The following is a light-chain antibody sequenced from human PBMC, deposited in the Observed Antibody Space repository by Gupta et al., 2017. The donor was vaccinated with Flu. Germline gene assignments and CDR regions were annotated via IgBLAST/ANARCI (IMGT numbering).Light chain of an antibody. J-gene: IGLJ3*02. CDR2: ETD. V-gene: IGLV1-51*02. CDR1: SSNIEKNY. CDR3: GTWDHTLRAWV. Sequence: VTIACSGSSSNIEKNYVSWYQQFPGTAPKLLIYETDTRPSGIPDRCSGSKADSSATPALIGLQTGDEAAFYCGTWDHTLRAWVFGGRTTLT.